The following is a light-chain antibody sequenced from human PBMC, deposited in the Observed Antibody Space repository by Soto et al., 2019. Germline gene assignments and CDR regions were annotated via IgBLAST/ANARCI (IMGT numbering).Light chain of an antibody. Sequence: EIVMTQSPATLSVSPGERATLSCRASQSVISNLAWYQQKPGQTPRLLIYGASSRATGIPDRFSGSGSGTDFTLTISRLEPEDFAMYYCQQYGSPPTWTFGQGTKVDIK. CDR2: GAS. J-gene: IGKJ1*01. V-gene: IGKV3-20*01. CDR1: QSVISN. CDR3: QQYGSPPTWT.